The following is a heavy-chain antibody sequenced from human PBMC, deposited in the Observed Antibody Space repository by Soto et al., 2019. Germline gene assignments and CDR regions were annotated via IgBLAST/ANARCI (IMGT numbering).Heavy chain of an antibody. J-gene: IGHJ6*02. V-gene: IGHV1-3*01. CDR1: GYTFTSYA. CDR2: INAGNGNT. Sequence: ASVKVSCKASGYTFTSYAMHWVRQAPGQRLEWMGWINAGNGNTKYSQKFQGRVTITRDTSASTAYMELSSLRSEDTAVYYCAREGRAAEWLRLSYYYGMDVWGQGTTVTVSS. CDR3: AREGRAAEWLRLSYYYGMDV. D-gene: IGHD3-3*01.